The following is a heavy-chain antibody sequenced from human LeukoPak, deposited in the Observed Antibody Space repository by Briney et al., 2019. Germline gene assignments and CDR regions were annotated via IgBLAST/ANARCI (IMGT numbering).Heavy chain of an antibody. J-gene: IGHJ6*03. CDR1: GYSFTSYW. Sequence: GESLKISCKGSGYSFTSYWIGWVRPMPGKGLGWVGSIYPGDSDTRYSPPFQGQVTISADKSISTAYLQWSSLKASDTAMYYCARLARGVTNYYYYYYMDVWGKGTTVTVSS. V-gene: IGHV5-51*01. CDR3: ARLARGVTNYYYYYYMDV. CDR2: IYPGDSDT. D-gene: IGHD3-10*01.